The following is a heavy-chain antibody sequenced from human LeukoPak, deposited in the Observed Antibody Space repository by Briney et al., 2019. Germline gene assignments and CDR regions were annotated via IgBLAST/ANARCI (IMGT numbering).Heavy chain of an antibody. V-gene: IGHV3-21*01. CDR1: GFTFSSYS. CDR3: AGDKIAAAGTFNWFDP. D-gene: IGHD6-13*01. J-gene: IGHJ5*02. Sequence: GGSLRLSCAASGFTFSSYSMNWVRQAPGKGLEWVSSISSSSSYIYYADSVKGRFTISRDNAKNSLYLQMNSLRAEDTAVYYCAGDKIAAAGTFNWFDPWGQGTLVTVSS. CDR2: ISSSSSYI.